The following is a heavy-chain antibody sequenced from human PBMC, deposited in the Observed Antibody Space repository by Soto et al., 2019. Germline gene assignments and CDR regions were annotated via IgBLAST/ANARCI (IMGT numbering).Heavy chain of an antibody. J-gene: IGHJ4*02. Sequence: PADTLSLTCAVYGGSFSGYYWSWIRQPPGKGLEWIGEINHSGSTNYNPSLKSRVTISVDTSKNQFSLKLSSVTAADTAVYYCARVRLRYFDWPLDYWGQGTLVTVSS. CDR2: INHSGST. CDR1: GGSFSGYY. V-gene: IGHV4-34*01. CDR3: ARVRLRYFDWPLDY. D-gene: IGHD3-9*01.